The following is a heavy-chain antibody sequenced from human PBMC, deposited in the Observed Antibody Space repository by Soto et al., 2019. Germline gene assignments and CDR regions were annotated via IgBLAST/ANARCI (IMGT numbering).Heavy chain of an antibody. CDR3: TRIPVDTYMIYWSDP. V-gene: IGHV4-61*08. J-gene: IGHJ5*02. Sequence: KPSETLSLTCSVSGDSVSSGDYYWSWIRQPPGKGLEWIGHVYFSGSTNYIPSLKSRLIMSVDTAKNQFSLKLNSVTAADTAVYYCTRIPVDTYMIYWSDPWGQGTQVTVSS. CDR1: GDSVSSGDYY. D-gene: IGHD3-16*01. CDR2: VYFSGST.